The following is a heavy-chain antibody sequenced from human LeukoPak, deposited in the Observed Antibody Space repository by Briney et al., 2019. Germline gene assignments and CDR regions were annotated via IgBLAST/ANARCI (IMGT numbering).Heavy chain of an antibody. Sequence: PESLSLTSAHPLGSFSVYNWRSVSETPRGGLGRGWEINNSGRTNYNTSLKSRVIISVDTSKNQFSLELSSVTAADKAVYYCARHFRRYDYVWGSFDYWGQGTLVTVSS. J-gene: IGHJ4*02. CDR3: ARHFRRYDYVWGSFDY. CDR2: INNSGRT. CDR1: LGSFSVYN. V-gene: IGHV4-34*01. D-gene: IGHD3-16*01.